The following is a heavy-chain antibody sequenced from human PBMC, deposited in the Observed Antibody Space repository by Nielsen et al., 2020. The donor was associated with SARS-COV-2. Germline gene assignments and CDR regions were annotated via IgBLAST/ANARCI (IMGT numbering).Heavy chain of an antibody. CDR1: GYIITNYW. J-gene: IGHJ3*02. CDR2: INPNSGGT. D-gene: IGHD5-24*01. Sequence: ASVKVSCKASGYIITNYWIHWVRQAPGQGLEWMGWINPNSGGTDYAEKFQGRVSMTRDTSISTVYMELTRLRSDDTAVFYCARELRVEMAINGAFDIWGQGTMVTVSS. V-gene: IGHV1-2*02. CDR3: ARELRVEMAINGAFDI.